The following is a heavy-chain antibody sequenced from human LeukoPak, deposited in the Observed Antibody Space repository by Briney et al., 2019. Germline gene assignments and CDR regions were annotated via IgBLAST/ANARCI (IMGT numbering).Heavy chain of an antibody. Sequence: SVKVSCKASGGTFSSYAISWVRQAPGQGLEWMGRIIPILGIANYAQKFQGRVTITADESTSTAYMELSSLRSEDTAVYYCARGRSGYQLDYWGQGTLVTVSS. CDR2: IIPILGIA. D-gene: IGHD5-12*01. V-gene: IGHV1-69*04. CDR3: ARGRSGYQLDY. CDR1: GGTFSSYA. J-gene: IGHJ4*02.